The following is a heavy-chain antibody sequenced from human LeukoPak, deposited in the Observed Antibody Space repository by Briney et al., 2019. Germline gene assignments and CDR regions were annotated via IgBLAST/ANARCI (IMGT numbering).Heavy chain of an antibody. Sequence: PSETLSLTCTVSGGSVSSGSYYWSWIRQPPGKGLEWIGYIYYSGSTNYNPSLKSRVTISVDTSKNQFSLKLSSVTAADTAVYYCARDRAVVVPAATEYYYYYYGMDVWGQGTTVTVSS. V-gene: IGHV4-61*01. D-gene: IGHD2-2*01. CDR2: IYYSGST. CDR1: GGSVSSGSYY. J-gene: IGHJ6*02. CDR3: ARDRAVVVPAATEYYYYYYGMDV.